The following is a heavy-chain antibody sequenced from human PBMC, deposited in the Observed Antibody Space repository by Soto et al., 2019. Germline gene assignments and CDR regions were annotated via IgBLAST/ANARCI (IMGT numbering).Heavy chain of an antibody. D-gene: IGHD6-13*01. Sequence: VGSLRLSCAASGFTFSSYAMSWVRQAPGKGLEWVSAISGSGGSTYYADSVKGRFTISRDNSKNTLYLQMNSLRAEDTAVYYCAKDLLPRIAEAVRGARDPCGQRTLVTVSS. V-gene: IGHV3-23*01. CDR2: ISGSGGST. CDR1: GFTFSSYA. CDR3: AKDLLPRIAEAVRGARDP. J-gene: IGHJ5*02.